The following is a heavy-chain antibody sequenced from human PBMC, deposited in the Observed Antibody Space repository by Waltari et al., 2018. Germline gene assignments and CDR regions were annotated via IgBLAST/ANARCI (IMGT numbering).Heavy chain of an antibody. CDR1: GFNFSNYA. Sequence: QVQLVESGGGVVQPGRSLRLSCATSGFNFSNYAMLWVRQAPGKGLEWVAVISYDGSKEYYADSVKGRFTISRDKSKNTLFLQMNSLISVDTAIYYCARAYTSSSGLLWLSAADCWGQGTLVTVSS. D-gene: IGHD6-13*01. V-gene: IGHV3-30-3*01. CDR2: ISYDGSKE. J-gene: IGHJ4*02. CDR3: ARAYTSSSGLLWLSAADC.